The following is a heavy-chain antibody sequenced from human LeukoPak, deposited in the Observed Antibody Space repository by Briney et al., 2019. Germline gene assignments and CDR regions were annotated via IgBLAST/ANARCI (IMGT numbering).Heavy chain of an antibody. CDR3: AKGSLGSWYFFDY. J-gene: IGHJ4*02. CDR1: GFTFSKFA. D-gene: IGHD6-13*01. Sequence: PGGSLRLSCAASGFTFSKFAMSWVRQAPGKGPEWVSTISSSGGGTYYADSVKGRFTVSRDNSKNTLFLQMNSLRAEDTALYYCAKGSLGSWYFFDYWGQGTLVTVSS. V-gene: IGHV3-23*01. CDR2: ISSSGGGT.